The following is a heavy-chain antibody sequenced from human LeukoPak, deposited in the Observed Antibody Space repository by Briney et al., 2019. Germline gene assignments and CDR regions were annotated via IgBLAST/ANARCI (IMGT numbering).Heavy chain of an antibody. CDR2: IYSGGST. CDR1: GFTVSGNY. Sequence: GGSLRLSCAASGFTVSGNYMSWVRQAPGKGLEWVSVIYSGGSTYYADSVKGRFTVSRDNSKNTLYLQMNSLRAEDTAVYYCLGELTASHGMDVWGQGTTVTVSS. D-gene: IGHD3-10*01. V-gene: IGHV3-53*01. J-gene: IGHJ6*02. CDR3: LGELTASHGMDV.